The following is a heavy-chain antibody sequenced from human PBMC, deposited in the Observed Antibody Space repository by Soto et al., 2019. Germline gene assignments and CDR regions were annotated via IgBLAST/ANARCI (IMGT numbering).Heavy chain of an antibody. CDR3: ARLIETYYYGSGMYYTDV. Sequence: PGESLKISCKGSGYSFTSYWIGWVRQMPGKGLEWMGIIYPGDSDTRYSPSFQGQVTISADKSISTAYLQWSSLKASDTAMYYCARLIETYYYGSGMYYTDVWGKGTTVTVSS. V-gene: IGHV5-51*01. CDR2: IYPGDSDT. CDR1: GYSFTSYW. D-gene: IGHD3-10*01. J-gene: IGHJ6*03.